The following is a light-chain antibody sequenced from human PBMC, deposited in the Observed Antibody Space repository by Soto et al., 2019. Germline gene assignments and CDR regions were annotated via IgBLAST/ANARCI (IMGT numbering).Light chain of an antibody. V-gene: IGLV2-8*01. CDR2: EVS. J-gene: IGLJ2*01. CDR3: SSYGGSNHVV. Sequence: QSALTQPPSASGSPGQSVTISCTGTSSDVGGYNYVSWYQQHPGKAPKLIIYEVSKRPSGVPDHFSGSKSGNTASLTVSGRQADDEADYYCSSYGGSNHVVFGGGTKLTVL. CDR1: SSDVGGYNY.